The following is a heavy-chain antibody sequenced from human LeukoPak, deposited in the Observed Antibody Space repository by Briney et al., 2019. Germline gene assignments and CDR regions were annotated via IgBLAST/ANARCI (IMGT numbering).Heavy chain of an antibody. V-gene: IGHV3-53*01. D-gene: IGHD6-19*01. J-gene: IGHJ4*02. Sequence: PGGSLRLSCAASGFTVSSNYMSWVRQAPGKGLEWVSVIYSGGSTYYADSVKGRFTISRDNSKNTLYLQMNSLRDEDTAVYYCAREGMVAGTAVDYWGQGTLVTVSS. CDR1: GFTVSSNY. CDR2: IYSGGST. CDR3: AREGMVAGTAVDY.